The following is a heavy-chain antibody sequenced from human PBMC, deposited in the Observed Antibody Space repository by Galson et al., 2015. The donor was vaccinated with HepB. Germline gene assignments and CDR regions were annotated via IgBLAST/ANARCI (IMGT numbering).Heavy chain of an antibody. CDR2: INTGNGNT. D-gene: IGHD1-26*01. V-gene: IGHV1-3*04. Sequence: SVKVSRKASGYIFTTYTIHWVRQAPGHGLEWMGWINTGNGNTKYSQKFQGRVTISRDTSASTAYMELTSLRSEDTAVYYCARKRWEYFDYWGQGTLVTVYS. CDR1: GYIFTTYT. J-gene: IGHJ4*02. CDR3: ARKRWEYFDY.